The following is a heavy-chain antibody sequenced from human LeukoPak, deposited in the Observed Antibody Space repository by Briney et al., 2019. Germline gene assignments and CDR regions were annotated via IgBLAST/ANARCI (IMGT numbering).Heavy chain of an antibody. Sequence: SETLSLTCTVSGGSISSYCWSWIRQPPGKGLEWIGYIYYSGSTNYNPSLKSRVTISVDTSKNQFSLKLSSVTAADTAVYYCARLAGYYDFWSGYENPTYNWFDPWGQGTLVTVSS. CDR2: IYYSGST. D-gene: IGHD3-3*01. J-gene: IGHJ5*02. CDR3: ARLAGYYDFWSGYENPTYNWFDP. V-gene: IGHV4-59*08. CDR1: GGSISSYC.